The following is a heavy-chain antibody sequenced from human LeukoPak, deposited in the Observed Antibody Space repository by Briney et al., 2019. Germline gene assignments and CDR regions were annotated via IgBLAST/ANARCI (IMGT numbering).Heavy chain of an antibody. J-gene: IGHJ4*02. D-gene: IGHD3-10*01. V-gene: IGHV3-30*02. CDR1: GFTFSSYG. Sequence: GGSLRLSFAASGFTFSSYGRHWFRQAPGKGLEWVAFIPYDGSNKYYADSVKGRFTISRDNSKNTLYLQMNSLRAEDTAVYYCAKDPHPYGSGLFYYFDYWGQGTLVTVSS. CDR3: AKDPHPYGSGLFYYFDY. CDR2: IPYDGSNK.